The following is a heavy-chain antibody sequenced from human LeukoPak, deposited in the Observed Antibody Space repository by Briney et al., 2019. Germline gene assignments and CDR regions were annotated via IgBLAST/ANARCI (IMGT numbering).Heavy chain of an antibody. D-gene: IGHD3-9*01. J-gene: IGHJ5*02. CDR1: GGSISNSSFC. CDR2: IYYKRYT. CDR3: ARDQGYYDILIGYYTGCFAP. V-gene: IGHV4-39*07. Sequence: SETLSLTCTVSGGSISNSSFCWGWIRQRPGKGLEWIGTIYYKRYTFSNSSLKSRVILSVDKSQNPFSLKVTSVTAAAAAVYARARDQGYYDILIGYYTGCFAPWGQGTRVTVST.